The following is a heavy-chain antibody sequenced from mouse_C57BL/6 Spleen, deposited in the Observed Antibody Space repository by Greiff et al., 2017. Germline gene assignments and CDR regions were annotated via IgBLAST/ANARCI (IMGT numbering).Heavy chain of an antibody. V-gene: IGHV1-15*01. D-gene: IGHD4-1*01. CDR3: LTGTSAY. CDR1: GYTFTDYE. Sequence: QVQLKQSGAELVRPGASVTLSCKASGYTFTDYEMHWVKQTPVHGLEWIGAIDPETGGTAYNQKFKGKAILTADKSSSTAYMELRSLTSEDSAVYYCLTGTSAYWGQGTLVTVSA. J-gene: IGHJ3*01. CDR2: IDPETGGT.